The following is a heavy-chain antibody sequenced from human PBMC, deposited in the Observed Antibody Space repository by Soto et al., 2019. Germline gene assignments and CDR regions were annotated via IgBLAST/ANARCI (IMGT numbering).Heavy chain of an antibody. CDR2: IKPDGSDT. V-gene: IGHV3-7*01. CDR3: AYHNSYTVEY. D-gene: IGHD2-2*01. CDR1: GFTFSISW. J-gene: IGHJ4*02. Sequence: RVSLRLSCAASGFTFSISWMTWIRQAPGKGLEWVAQIKPDGSDTLYVDSMKGRFTISRDNSKNSLYLQMDSLRAEDTALYYCAYHNSYTVEYWGQG.